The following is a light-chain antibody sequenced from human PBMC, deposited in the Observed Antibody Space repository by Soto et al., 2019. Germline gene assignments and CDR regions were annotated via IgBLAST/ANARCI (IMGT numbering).Light chain of an antibody. J-gene: IGKJ2*01. CDR3: QQYNTWPPYT. CDR2: SAS. Sequence: EIVMRQSPFTLSVYPGERATLSCRASQSISRNLARHQQRPGQAPRLRIYSASTRATGVPARFSGSGSGTEFTLTISRLQSENFAVYYCQQYNTWPPYTLGQGTKVNIK. V-gene: IGKV3-15*01. CDR1: QSISRN.